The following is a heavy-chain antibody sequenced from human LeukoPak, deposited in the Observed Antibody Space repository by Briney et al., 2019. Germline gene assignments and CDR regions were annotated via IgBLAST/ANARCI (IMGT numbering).Heavy chain of an antibody. CDR2: INHSGST. CDR3: ASKYSSGRRFDY. V-gene: IGHV4-34*01. Sequence: SETLSLTCAVYGGSFSGYYWSWIRQPPGKGLEWIGEINHSGSTNYNPSLKSRVTISVDTSKNQFSLKLSSVTAADTAVYYCASKYSSGRRFDYWGQGTLVTVSS. J-gene: IGHJ4*02. CDR1: GGSFSGYY. D-gene: IGHD6-19*01.